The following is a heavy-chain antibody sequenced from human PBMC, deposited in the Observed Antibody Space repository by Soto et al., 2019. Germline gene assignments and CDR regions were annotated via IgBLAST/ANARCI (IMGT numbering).Heavy chain of an antibody. D-gene: IGHD6-6*01. Sequence: GESLKISCKGSGYSFTSYWIGWVRQMPGKGLEWMGIIYPGDSDTRYSPSFQGQVTISADKSISTAYLQWSSLKASDTAMYYCARQGLAARPDYYYYMDVWGKGTTVTVSS. CDR3: ARQGLAARPDYYYYMDV. CDR1: GYSFTSYW. J-gene: IGHJ6*03. V-gene: IGHV5-51*01. CDR2: IYPGDSDT.